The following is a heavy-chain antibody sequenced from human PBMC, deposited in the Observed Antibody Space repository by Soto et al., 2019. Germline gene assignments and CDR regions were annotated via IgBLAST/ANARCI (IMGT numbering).Heavy chain of an antibody. D-gene: IGHD3-9*01. Sequence: SETLSLTCTVSGGSISSYYWSWIRQPPGKGLEWIGYIYYSGSTNYNPSLKSRVTISVDTSKNQFSLKLSSVTAAETAVYYCAIDEGDYDILTGYPYDAFDIWGQGTMVTVSS. CDR2: IYYSGST. V-gene: IGHV4-59*01. CDR1: GGSISSYY. CDR3: AIDEGDYDILTGYPYDAFDI. J-gene: IGHJ3*02.